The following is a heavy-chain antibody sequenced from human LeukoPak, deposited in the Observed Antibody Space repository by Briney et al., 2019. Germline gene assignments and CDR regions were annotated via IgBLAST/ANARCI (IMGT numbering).Heavy chain of an antibody. CDR2: IYNTGTS. CDR1: GDSISRSSYY. V-gene: IGHV4-39*01. D-gene: IGHD3-10*01. Sequence: PSETLSLTCKVSGDSISRSSYYWGWIRQPPGKGLEWIGSIYNTGTSYYSSSLKSRVTMSVDTSKNQVTLRETSVTAADTAMYFCARHSHGSGSYRSSWGQGTLVIVSS. J-gene: IGHJ4*02. CDR3: ARHSHGSGSYRSS.